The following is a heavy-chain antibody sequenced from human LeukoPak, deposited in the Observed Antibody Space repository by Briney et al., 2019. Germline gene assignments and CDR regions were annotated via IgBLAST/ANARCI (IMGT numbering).Heavy chain of an antibody. Sequence: GGSLRLSCAASGFTFSSYGMHWVRQAPGKGLEWVAVIWYDGSNKYYADSVKGRFTISRDNSKNTLYLQMNSLRAEDTAVYYCAKGRGGFDPWGQGTLVTVSS. CDR2: IWYDGSNK. CDR1: GFTFSSYG. V-gene: IGHV3-33*06. CDR3: AKGRGGFDP. J-gene: IGHJ5*02. D-gene: IGHD3-3*01.